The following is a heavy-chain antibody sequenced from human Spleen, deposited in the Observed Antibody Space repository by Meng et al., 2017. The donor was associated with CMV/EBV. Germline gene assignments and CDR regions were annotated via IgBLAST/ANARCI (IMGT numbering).Heavy chain of an antibody. CDR2: INHSGST. Sequence: GSLRLSCAVYGGSFSGYYWSWIRQPPGKGLEWIGEINHSGSTNYNPSLKSRVTISVDTSKNQFSLKLSSVTAADTAVYYCARDGEIVVVPAAIPNWFDPWGQGTLVTVSS. CDR3: ARDGEIVVVPAAIPNWFDP. D-gene: IGHD2-2*01. CDR1: GGSFSGYY. J-gene: IGHJ5*02. V-gene: IGHV4-34*01.